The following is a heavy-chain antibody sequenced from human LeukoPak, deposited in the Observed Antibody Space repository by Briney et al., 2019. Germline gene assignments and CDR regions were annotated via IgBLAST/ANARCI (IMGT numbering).Heavy chain of an antibody. CDR1: GYTFTSYD. CDR3: ASGGYGSGSYYFDY. Sequence: ASVKVSCKASGYTFTSYDINWVRQATGQGLEWMGWMNPNSGNTGYAQKFQGRVTMTTDTSTSTAYMELRSLRSDDTAVYYCASGGYGSGSYYFDYWGQGTLVTVSS. J-gene: IGHJ4*02. V-gene: IGHV1-8*02. CDR2: MNPNSGNT. D-gene: IGHD3-10*01.